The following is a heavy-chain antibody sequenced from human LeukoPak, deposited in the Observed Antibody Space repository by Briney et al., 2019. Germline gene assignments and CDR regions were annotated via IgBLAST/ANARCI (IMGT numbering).Heavy chain of an antibody. D-gene: IGHD2-2*01. CDR3: AGGYCSSTSCLRTFDY. CDR2: IYYSGST. CDR1: GGSISSYY. V-gene: IGHV4-59*08. Sequence: SETLSLTFTVSGGSISSYYWSWIRQPPEKGLEWIGYIYYSGSTNYNPSLKSRVTISVDTSKNQFSLKLRAVTAADTAVYYCAGGYCSSTSCLRTFDYWGQGTLVTVSS. J-gene: IGHJ4*02.